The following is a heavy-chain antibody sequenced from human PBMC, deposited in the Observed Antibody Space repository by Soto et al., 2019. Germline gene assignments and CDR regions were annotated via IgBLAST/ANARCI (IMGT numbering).Heavy chain of an antibody. J-gene: IGHJ4*02. CDR3: ARGNLYDSLGGSDY. D-gene: IGHD3-16*01. CDR2: VSPNGKQI. Sequence: HPGGSLRLSCAASGFSITSQSMTWVRQSPGKGLEWVSIVSPNGKQIFYGDSVKGRFTTSRDGSKNAVYLEMTSLRVDDTAIYYCARGNLYDSLGGSDYWGQGTLVTVSS. CDR1: GFSITSQS. V-gene: IGHV3-23*01.